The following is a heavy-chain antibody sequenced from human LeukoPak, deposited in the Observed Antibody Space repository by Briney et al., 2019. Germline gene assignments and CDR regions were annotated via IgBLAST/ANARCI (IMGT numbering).Heavy chain of an antibody. V-gene: IGHV3-33*01. CDR2: IWYDASDR. CDR3: VRGVGVSRFNYFDP. J-gene: IGHJ5*02. Sequence: GGSLRLSCAASGFTSSSFGMHWVRQAPGKGLEWVAVIWYDASDRYYADSVKGRFTISRDNSKNTLFLQMNSLRDDDTAVYYCVRGVGVSRFNYFDPWGQGTLVVVSS. D-gene: IGHD5-24*01. CDR1: GFTSSSFG.